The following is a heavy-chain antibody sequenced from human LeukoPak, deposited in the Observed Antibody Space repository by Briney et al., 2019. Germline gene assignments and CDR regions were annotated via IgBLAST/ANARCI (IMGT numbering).Heavy chain of an antibody. CDR1: GFTFSSYS. J-gene: IGHJ4*02. D-gene: IGHD2-2*01. Sequence: GGSLRLSCAASGFTFSSYSMNWVRQAPGKGLEWVSSISSSSSYIYYADSVKGRFTISRVNAKNSLYLQMNSLRAEDTAVYYCAREIVVVPAAMFDYWGQGTLVTVSS. V-gene: IGHV3-21*01. CDR2: ISSSSSYI. CDR3: AREIVVVPAAMFDY.